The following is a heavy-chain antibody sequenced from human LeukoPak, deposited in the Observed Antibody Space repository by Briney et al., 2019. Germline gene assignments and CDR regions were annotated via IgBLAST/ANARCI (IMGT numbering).Heavy chain of an antibody. Sequence: ASVTVSFKASGYTFTRYGITWVRQAPGQGLEWMGWISAYNDNTKYAQKVQGRVTMTTDTSTSTAYMELRSLRSDDTAVYYCARGYSDYDLDYWGQGTLVTVSS. J-gene: IGHJ4*02. D-gene: IGHD5-12*01. V-gene: IGHV1-18*01. CDR3: ARGYSDYDLDY. CDR1: GYTFTRYG. CDR2: ISAYNDNT.